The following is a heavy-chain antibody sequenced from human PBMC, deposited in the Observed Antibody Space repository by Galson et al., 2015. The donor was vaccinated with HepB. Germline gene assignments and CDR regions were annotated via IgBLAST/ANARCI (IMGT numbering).Heavy chain of an antibody. CDR2: ISAYNGNT. CDR1: GYTFTSYG. CDR3: ASGGGTIFGVVIVGGADCYGMDV. J-gene: IGHJ6*02. D-gene: IGHD3-3*01. Sequence: SVKVSCKASGYTFTSYGISWVRQAPGQGLEWMGWISAYNGNTNYAQKLQGRVTMTTDTSTSTAYMELRSLRSDDTAVYYCASGGGTIFGVVIVGGADCYGMDVWGQGTTVTVSS. V-gene: IGHV1-18*04.